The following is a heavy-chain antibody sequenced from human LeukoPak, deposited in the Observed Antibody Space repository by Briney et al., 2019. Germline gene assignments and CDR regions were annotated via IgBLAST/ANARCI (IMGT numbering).Heavy chain of an antibody. CDR2: IHSGGNT. J-gene: IGHJ6*02. Sequence: GGSLTLSCAASGFTVSGNYLSWVRQAPGKGLEWVSVIHSGGNTYYADSEKGRFTISRDNSRDTMFLQMNSLSAEDTAVYYCARLPSGDVWGQGTTVTVSS. CDR3: ARLPSGDV. CDR1: GFTVSGNY. V-gene: IGHV3-66*04.